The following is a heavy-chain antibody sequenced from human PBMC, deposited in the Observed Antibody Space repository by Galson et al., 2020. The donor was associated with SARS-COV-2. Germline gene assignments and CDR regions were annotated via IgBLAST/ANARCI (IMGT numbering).Heavy chain of an antibody. CDR3: AKDMGTVNYVGY. CDR1: GFTFDDYT. Sequence: GGSLRLSCAASGFTFDDYTMHWVRQAPGKGLEWVSLISWDGGSTYYADSVKGRFTISRDNSKNSLYLQMNSLRTEDTALYYCAKDMGTVNYVGYWGQGTLVTVSS. J-gene: IGHJ4*02. CDR2: ISWDGGST. V-gene: IGHV3-43*01. D-gene: IGHD2-21*02.